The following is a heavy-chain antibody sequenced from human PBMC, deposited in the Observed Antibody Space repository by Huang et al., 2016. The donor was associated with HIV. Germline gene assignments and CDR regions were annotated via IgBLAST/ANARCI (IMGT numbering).Heavy chain of an antibody. J-gene: IGHJ4*02. CDR3: TTDLGNTWTRNY. D-gene: IGHD1-1*01. CDR1: GFTFNNAW. Sequence: EVQLVESGGGLVKPGGSLRLSCAASGFTFNNAWMTWVRQAAGKGREWVGRIKSKTDGGTTDYAASVRGRFSISRDDSKNTLYLQMNSLKTEDAALYFCTTDLGNTWTRNYWGQGTLVTVSS. CDR2: IKSKTDGGTT. V-gene: IGHV3-15*01.